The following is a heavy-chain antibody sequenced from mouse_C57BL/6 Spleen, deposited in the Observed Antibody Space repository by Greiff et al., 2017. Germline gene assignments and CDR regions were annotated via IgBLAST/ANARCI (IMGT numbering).Heavy chain of an antibody. D-gene: IGHD2-10*02. Sequence: VQLQQPGAELVKPGASVKMSCKASGYTFTSYWITWVKQRPGQGLEWIGDIYPGSGGTNYNEKFKGKATLTVDTSSSTAYMQLSSLTSEDSAVCYGALYGNYVGLLADWGTGTLVTVSA. CDR3: ALYGNYVGLLAD. V-gene: IGHV1-55*01. CDR2: IYPGSGGT. CDR1: GYTFTSYW. J-gene: IGHJ3*01.